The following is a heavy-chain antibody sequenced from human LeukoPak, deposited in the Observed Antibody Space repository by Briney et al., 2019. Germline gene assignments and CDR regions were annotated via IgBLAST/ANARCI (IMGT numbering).Heavy chain of an antibody. J-gene: IGHJ4*02. Sequence: PSETLSLTCTVSGGSISSSSYYWGWIRQPPGKGLEWIGSIYYSGSTYYSPSLKSRVTISVDTSKNQFSLKLSSVTAADTAVYYCARDRRGRGYSYGSLSLDYWGQGTLVTVSS. CDR1: GGSISSSSYY. V-gene: IGHV4-39*02. D-gene: IGHD5-18*01. CDR3: ARDRRGRGYSYGSLSLDY. CDR2: IYYSGST.